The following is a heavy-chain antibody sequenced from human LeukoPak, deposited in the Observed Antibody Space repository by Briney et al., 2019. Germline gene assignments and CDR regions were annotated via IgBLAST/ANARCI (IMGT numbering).Heavy chain of an antibody. D-gene: IGHD5-18*01. J-gene: IGHJ6*02. CDR1: GCGFTSYW. V-gene: IGHV5-51*01. Sequence: GGALQISLQGSGCGFTSYWIGWVRPVPGEGVGWMGIIYPGDSDTRYSPSFQGQVTISADKSISTAYLQWSSLKASDTAMYYCARHAVDTAMAYYGMDVWGQGTTVTVSS. CDR3: ARHAVDTAMAYYGMDV. CDR2: IYPGDSDT.